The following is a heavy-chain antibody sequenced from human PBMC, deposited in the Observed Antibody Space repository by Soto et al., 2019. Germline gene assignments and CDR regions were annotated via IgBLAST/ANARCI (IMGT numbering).Heavy chain of an antibody. Sequence: GGSLRLSCAASGFTFSSYAMSWVRQAPGKGLEWASAISGSGGSTYYADSVKGRFTISRDNSKNTLYLQMNSLRAEDTAVYYCAKGLGGYSYGYDYWGQGTLVTVSS. CDR2: ISGSGGST. CDR1: GFTFSSYA. CDR3: AKGLGGYSYGYDY. D-gene: IGHD5-18*01. V-gene: IGHV3-23*01. J-gene: IGHJ4*02.